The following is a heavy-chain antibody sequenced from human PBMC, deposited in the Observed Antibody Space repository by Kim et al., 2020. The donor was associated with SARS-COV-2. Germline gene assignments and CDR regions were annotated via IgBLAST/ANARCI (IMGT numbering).Heavy chain of an antibody. CDR1: GFTFSSYT. D-gene: IGHD3-16*01. J-gene: IGHJ4*02. CDR3: VRDLGIGDY. V-gene: IGHV3-21*06. CDR2: ISSTSTYI. Sequence: GGSLRLSCAASGFTFSSYTMNWVRQAPGKGLEWVSTISSTSTYIYYADSVMGRITISRDNAKNSLYLQVNSLTVEDTAVYYCVRDLGIGDYWGQGTLVTV.